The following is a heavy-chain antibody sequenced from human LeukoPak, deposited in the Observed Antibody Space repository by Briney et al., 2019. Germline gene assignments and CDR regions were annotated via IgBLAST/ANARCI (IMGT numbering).Heavy chain of an antibody. CDR2: ISAYNGNT. D-gene: IGHD1-26*01. CDR1: GYTFTGYG. V-gene: IGHV1-18*01. J-gene: IGHJ4*02. CDR3: ARDQAFSGSYGKAPFLFDY. Sequence: GASVKVSCKASGYTFTGYGISWVRQAPGQGLEWMGWISAYNGNTNYAQKLQGRVTMTTDTSTSTAYMELRSLRSDDTAVYYCARDQAFSGSYGKAPFLFDYWGQGTLVTVSS.